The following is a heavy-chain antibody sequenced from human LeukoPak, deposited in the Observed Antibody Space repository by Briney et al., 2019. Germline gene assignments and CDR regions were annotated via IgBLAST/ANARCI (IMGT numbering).Heavy chain of an antibody. CDR2: IYYSGST. CDR1: GGSISRYY. D-gene: IGHD2-8*02. V-gene: IGHV4-59*01. CDR3: ARHSSGRGYYFDS. Sequence: SETLSLTCTVSGGSISRYYWSWIRQPPGKGLEWIGYIYYSGSTNYNPSLKSRVTISVDTSNNQFSLKLNSVTAADTAVYYCARHSSGRGYYFDSWGRGTLVTVSS. J-gene: IGHJ4*02.